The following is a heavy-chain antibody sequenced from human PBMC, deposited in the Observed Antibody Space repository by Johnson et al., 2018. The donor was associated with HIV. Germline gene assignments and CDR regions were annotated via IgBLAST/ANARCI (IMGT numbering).Heavy chain of an antibody. J-gene: IGHJ3*02. CDR2: IWYDGSNK. V-gene: IGHV3-33*06. CDR3: AKWGLGGGADAFDI. D-gene: IGHD3-16*01. Sequence: VQLVESGGGVVQPGRSLRLSCAASGFTFSSYGMHWVRQAPGKGLEWVAVIWYDGSNKYYADSVKGRFTISRDNSKNTLYLQMNSLRAEDTAVYYCAKWGLGGGADAFDIWGQGTMVTVSS. CDR1: GFTFSSYG.